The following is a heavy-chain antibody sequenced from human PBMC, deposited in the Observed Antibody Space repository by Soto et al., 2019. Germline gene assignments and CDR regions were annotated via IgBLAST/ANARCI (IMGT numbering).Heavy chain of an antibody. CDR3: ARLVATRYFDWLGSWRAFDI. V-gene: IGHV3-30-3*01. CDR2: ISYDGSNK. CDR1: GFTFSSYA. J-gene: IGHJ3*02. D-gene: IGHD3-9*01. Sequence: QVQLVESGGGVVQPGRSLRLSCAASGFTFSSYAMHWVRQAPGKGLEWVAVISYDGSNKYYADSVKGRFTISRDNSKNTLYLQMNSLRAEDTAVYYCARLVATRYFDWLGSWRAFDIWGQGTMVTVSS.